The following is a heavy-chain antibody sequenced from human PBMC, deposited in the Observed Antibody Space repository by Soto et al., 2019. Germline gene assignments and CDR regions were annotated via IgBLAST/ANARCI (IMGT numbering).Heavy chain of an antibody. J-gene: IGHJ6*03. CDR3: ARVMGPGGQYYYYYYMDV. CDR2: IIPIFGTA. CDR1: GGTFSSYA. V-gene: IGHV1-69*13. D-gene: IGHD3-10*01. Sequence: ASVKVSCKASGGTFSSYAISWVRQAPGQGLEWMGGIIPIFGTANYAQKFQGRVTITADESTSTAYMELSSLRSEDTAVYYCARVMGPGGQYYYYYYMDVWGKGTTVTVSS.